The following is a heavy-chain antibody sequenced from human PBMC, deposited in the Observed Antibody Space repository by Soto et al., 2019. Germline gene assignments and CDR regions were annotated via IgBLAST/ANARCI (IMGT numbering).Heavy chain of an antibody. V-gene: IGHV4-59*08. Sequence: QVQLQESGPGLVKPSETLSLTCTVSGGSISSYYWSWIRQPPGKGLEWIGYIYNSGSTNYNPSLKSRGTTSVDTSKNQCALKLSSVTAADTAVYYCARGSTGYSSSWYRYWGQGTLVTVSS. D-gene: IGHD6-13*01. CDR1: GGSISSYY. CDR2: IYNSGST. CDR3: ARGSTGYSSSWYRY. J-gene: IGHJ4*02.